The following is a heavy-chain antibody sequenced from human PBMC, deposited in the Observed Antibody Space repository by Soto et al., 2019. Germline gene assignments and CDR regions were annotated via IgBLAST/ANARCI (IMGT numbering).Heavy chain of an antibody. V-gene: IGHV3-23*01. J-gene: IGHJ4*02. CDR3: AKAGYYDTSGSKGFDY. CDR2: IGGSGGST. Sequence: LRLSCAASGFTFSSYAMSWVRQAPGKGLEWVSAIGGSGGSTYYADSVKGRFTISRDNSKYTLYLQMNSLRAEDTAVYYCAKAGYYDTSGSKGFDYWGQGTLVTVSS. CDR1: GFTFSSYA. D-gene: IGHD3-22*01.